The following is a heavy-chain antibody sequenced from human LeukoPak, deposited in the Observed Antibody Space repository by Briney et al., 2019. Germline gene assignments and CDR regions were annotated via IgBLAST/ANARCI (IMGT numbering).Heavy chain of an antibody. CDR2: TSGDGGST. CDR3: ATTAARKGRYYYYMDV. CDR1: GFTFDDYA. V-gene: IGHV3-43*02. D-gene: IGHD6-6*01. J-gene: IGHJ6*03. Sequence: GGSLRLSCAASGFTFDDYAMHWVRRAPGRGLEWVSLTSGDGGSTYYADSVKGRFTISRDNSKNSLYLQMNSLRTEDTALYYCATTAARKGRYYYYMDVWGKGTTVTVSS.